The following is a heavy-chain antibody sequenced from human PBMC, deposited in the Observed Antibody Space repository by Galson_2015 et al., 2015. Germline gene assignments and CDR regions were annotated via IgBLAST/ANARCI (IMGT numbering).Heavy chain of an antibody. V-gene: IGHV4-39*01. CDR3: ARHGGIYGDYDYFDY. Sequence: SETLSLTCTVSGGSISSSSYYWGWIRQPPGKGLEWIGSIYYSGSTYYNPSLKSRVTISVDTSKNQFSLKLSSVTAADTAVYYCARHGGIYGDYDYFDYWGQGTLVTVSS. D-gene: IGHD4-17*01. J-gene: IGHJ4*02. CDR1: GGSISSSSYY. CDR2: IYYSGST.